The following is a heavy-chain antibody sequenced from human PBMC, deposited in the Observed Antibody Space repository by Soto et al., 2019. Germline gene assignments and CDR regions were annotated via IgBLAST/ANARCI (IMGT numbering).Heavy chain of an antibody. CDR2: ISAYNGNT. CDR1: GYTFTSYG. J-gene: IGHJ4*02. V-gene: IGHV1-18*01. CDR3: ARTHVRYFDWLVLPYYFDY. D-gene: IGHD3-9*01. Sequence: GASVKVSCKASGYTFTSYGISWVRQAPGQGLEWMGWISAYNGNTNYAQKIQGRDTMTTDTSTSTAYMELRSLKTDDTAVYYCARTHVRYFDWLVLPYYFDYWGQGTLVTVSS.